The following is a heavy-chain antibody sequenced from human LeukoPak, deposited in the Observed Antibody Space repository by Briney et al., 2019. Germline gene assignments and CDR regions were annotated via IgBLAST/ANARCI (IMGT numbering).Heavy chain of an antibody. V-gene: IGHV4-30-4*08. CDR2: INHSGST. CDR1: GGSISSGDYY. D-gene: IGHD6-13*01. J-gene: IGHJ5*02. CDR3: ARLLFLGIAVAGTLPGFYP. Sequence: SQTLSLTCTVSGGSISSGDYYWSWIRQPPGKGLEWIGEINHSGSTNYNPSLKSRVTMSVDTSKNQFSLKLSSVTAADTAVYYCARLLFLGIAVAGTLPGFYPWGQGTLVTVSS.